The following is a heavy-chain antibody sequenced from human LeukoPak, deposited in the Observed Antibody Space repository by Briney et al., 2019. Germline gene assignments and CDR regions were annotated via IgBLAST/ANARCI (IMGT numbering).Heavy chain of an antibody. CDR2: INTNSGGT. Sequence: ASVTVSCKASGYTSTSYYMNWVRHAPGQGLEWMGWINTNSGGTNYAQKFQGTVARASDKSLSTGYRERSRLRCDATAGYYWASVRVYRGGTVPEGFDPWGEGKLVTVSS. J-gene: IGHJ5*02. CDR3: ASVRVYRGGTVPEGFDP. D-gene: IGHD6-19*01. V-gene: IGHV1-2*02. CDR1: GYTSTSYY.